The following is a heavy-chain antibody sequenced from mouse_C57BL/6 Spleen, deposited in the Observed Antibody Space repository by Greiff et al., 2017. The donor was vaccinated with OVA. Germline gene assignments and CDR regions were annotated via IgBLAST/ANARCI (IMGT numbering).Heavy chain of an antibody. Sequence: QVQLQQSGAELARPGASVKLSCKASGYTFTSYGISWVKQRTGQGLEWIGEIYPRSGSTNYNEKFKGKATLTADKSSSTAYMELRSLTSVDSAVYFCARSGYGNYDAMDYWGQGTSVTVSS. CDR2: IYPRSGST. V-gene: IGHV1-81*01. CDR1: GYTFTSYG. J-gene: IGHJ4*01. CDR3: ARSGYGNYDAMDY. D-gene: IGHD2-1*01.